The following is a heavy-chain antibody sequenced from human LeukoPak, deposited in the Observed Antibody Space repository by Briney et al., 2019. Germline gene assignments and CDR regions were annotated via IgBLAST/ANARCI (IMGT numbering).Heavy chain of an antibody. CDR2: IYYSGST. CDR1: GYSISSSSYY. CDR3: ARRFNLNWFDP. J-gene: IGHJ5*02. D-gene: IGHD1-1*01. V-gene: IGHV4-39*01. Sequence: PSETLSLTCTVSGYSISSSSYYWGWIRQPPGKGLEWIGSIYYSGSTYYNPSLKSRVTISVDTSKNQFSLKLSSVTAADTAVYYCARRFNLNWFDPWGQGTLVTVSS.